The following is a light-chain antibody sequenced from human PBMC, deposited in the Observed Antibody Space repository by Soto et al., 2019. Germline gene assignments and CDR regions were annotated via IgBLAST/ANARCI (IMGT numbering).Light chain of an antibody. CDR1: QSISYW. CDR2: KAS. V-gene: IGKV1-5*03. Sequence: IPNTPSPSPLLASVGDRIHITFPARQSISYWFAWYQQKPGTVPNLLIYKASTLQRGVPSRFSGSGSGTEFTLTISSLQPDDSATYYCQQYSDNWTFGQGTKVDIK. J-gene: IGKJ1*01. CDR3: QQYSDNWT.